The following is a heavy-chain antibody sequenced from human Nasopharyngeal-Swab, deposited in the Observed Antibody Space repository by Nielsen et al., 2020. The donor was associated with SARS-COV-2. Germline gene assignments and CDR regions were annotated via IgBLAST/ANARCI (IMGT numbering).Heavy chain of an antibody. J-gene: IGHJ6*02. V-gene: IGHV4-4*02. CDR3: ARDELMVYYYYGMDV. Sequence: WIRQPPGKGLEWIGEIYHSGSTNYNPSLKSRVTRSVDKSKNQFSLKLSSVTAADTAVYYCARDELMVYYYYGMDVWGQGTTVTVSS. CDR2: IYHSGST. D-gene: IGHD2-8*01.